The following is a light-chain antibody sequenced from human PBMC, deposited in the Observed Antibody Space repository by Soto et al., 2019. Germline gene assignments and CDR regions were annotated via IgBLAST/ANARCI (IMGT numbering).Light chain of an antibody. CDR2: DVS. J-gene: IGLJ2*01. CDR1: SSDVGGYNY. Sequence: QSVLTQPASVSGSPGQSITISCTGTSSDVGGYNYVSWYQQHPGKAPKLMIYDVSNRPSGVSNRFSGSKSGNTASLTISGHQAEDEADYYCSSYTSSSTLFGGGTQLTVL. CDR3: SSYTSSSTL. V-gene: IGLV2-14*01.